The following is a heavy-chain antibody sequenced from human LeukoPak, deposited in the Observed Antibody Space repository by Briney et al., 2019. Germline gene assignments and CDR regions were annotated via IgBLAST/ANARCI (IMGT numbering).Heavy chain of an antibody. J-gene: IGHJ4*02. V-gene: IGHV7-4-1*02. D-gene: IGHD1-26*01. CDR2: INTNTGNP. CDR3: ARDGFPPIVGATGGGFDY. CDR1: GYTYTSYA. Sequence: ASVKVSCKASGYTYTSYAMNWVRQAPGQGLEWMGWINTNTGNPTYAQGFTGRFVFSLDTSVSTAYLQISSLKAEDTAVYYCARDGFPPIVGATGGGFDYWGQGTLVTVSS.